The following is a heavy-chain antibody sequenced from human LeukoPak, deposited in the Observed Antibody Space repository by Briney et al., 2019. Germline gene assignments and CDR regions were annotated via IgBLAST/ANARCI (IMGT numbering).Heavy chain of an antibody. CDR1: GYTSTSYG. V-gene: IGHV1-18*01. CDR2: LNPNNGNT. D-gene: IGHD6-13*01. CDR3: ARGPIAAAGDY. J-gene: IGHJ4*02. Sequence: ASVKVSCKTSGYTSTSYGITWVRQAPGQGLEWMGWLNPNNGNTNNAQNLQGRVTMTRDTSTSTAYMDLKSLRSDDTAVYYCARGPIAAAGDYWGQGTLVTVSS.